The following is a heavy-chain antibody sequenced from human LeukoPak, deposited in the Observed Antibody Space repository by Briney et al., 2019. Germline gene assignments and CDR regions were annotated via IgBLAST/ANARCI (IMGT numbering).Heavy chain of an antibody. D-gene: IGHD3-10*01. J-gene: IGHJ3*02. Sequence: PGRSLRLSCSASGFTFSSNGMHWVRQAPGKGLEWVAVIWYDGSNKYYADSVKGRFAISRDNSKNTLYLQMDSLRAEDTAVYYCARDKSGSYKAFDIWGQGTMVTVS. CDR1: GFTFSSNG. CDR3: ARDKSGSYKAFDI. CDR2: IWYDGSNK. V-gene: IGHV3-33*01.